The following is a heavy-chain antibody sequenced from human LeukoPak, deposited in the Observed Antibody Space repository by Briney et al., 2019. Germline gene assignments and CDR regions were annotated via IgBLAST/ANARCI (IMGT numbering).Heavy chain of an antibody. CDR3: ARVLESPIVTGGHYYYYYMDV. V-gene: IGHV3-30*02. CDR1: GFTFSGYG. J-gene: IGHJ6*03. D-gene: IGHD3-3*01. Sequence: PGGSLRLSCAASGFTFSGYGMSWVRQAPGKGLEWVAFIHYDGSNNYYADSVKGRFTTSRDNSKNTLYLQMNSLTAEDTAVYYCARVLESPIVTGGHYYYYYMDVWGEGTTVTISS. CDR2: IHYDGSNN.